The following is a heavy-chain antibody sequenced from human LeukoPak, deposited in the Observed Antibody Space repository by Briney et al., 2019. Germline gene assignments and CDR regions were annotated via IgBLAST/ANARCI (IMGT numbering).Heavy chain of an antibody. V-gene: IGHV1-2*04. J-gene: IGHJ4*02. CDR3: ARNRGSDYYDSSFDY. CDR2: INPNSGGT. CDR1: GYTFTGYY. Sequence: ASVNVSCKASGYTFTGYYMHWVRQAPGQGLEWMGWINPNSGGTNYAQKFQGWVTMTRDTSISTAYMELSRLRSDDTAVYYCARNRGSDYYDSSFDYWGQGTLVTVSS. D-gene: IGHD3-22*01.